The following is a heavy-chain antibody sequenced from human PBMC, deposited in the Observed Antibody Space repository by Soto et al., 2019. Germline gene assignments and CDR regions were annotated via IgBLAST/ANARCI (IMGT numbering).Heavy chain of an antibody. J-gene: IGHJ2*01. CDR2: IYYSGST. CDR3: AKILSLRAWYFDL. D-gene: IGHD4-17*01. CDR1: GGSVSSGSYY. Sequence: QVQLQESGPGLVKPSETLSLTCTVSGGSVSSGSYYWSWIRQPPGKGLEWIGYIYYSGSTNYNPSLKSRVTISVDTSKNQFSLKLSSVTAADTAVYYCAKILSLRAWYFDLWGRGTLVTVSS. V-gene: IGHV4-61*01.